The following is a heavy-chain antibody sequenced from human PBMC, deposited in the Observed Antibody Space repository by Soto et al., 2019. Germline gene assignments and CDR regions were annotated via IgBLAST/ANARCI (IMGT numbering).Heavy chain of an antibody. Sequence: SETLSLTCTVSGGSMRNVYWSWIRQPPGKRLEWIGFIFHSGNAKYNPSLKSRVTISLDTSKSQFSLSLDSVTAADTAVYFCARAHAPTLPFDYWGLGTLVTVSS. CDR1: GGSMRNVY. D-gene: IGHD2-15*01. J-gene: IGHJ4*01. CDR3: ARAHAPTLPFDY. CDR2: IFHSGNA. V-gene: IGHV4-59*01.